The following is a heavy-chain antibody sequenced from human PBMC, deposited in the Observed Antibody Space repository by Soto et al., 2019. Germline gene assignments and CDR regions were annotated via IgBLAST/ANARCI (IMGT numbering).Heavy chain of an antibody. Sequence: SETLSLTCTVSGGSISSYYWSWIRQPPGKGLEWIGYIYYSGSTYYNPSLKSRVTISVDTSKNQFSLNLSSVTAADTAVYYCESDTRVVVVPAAGTGPLFDPWGQGTLVTVSS. CDR2: IYYSGST. D-gene: IGHD2-2*01. CDR3: ESDTRVVVVPAAGTGPLFDP. J-gene: IGHJ5*02. V-gene: IGHV4-59*06. CDR1: GGSISSYY.